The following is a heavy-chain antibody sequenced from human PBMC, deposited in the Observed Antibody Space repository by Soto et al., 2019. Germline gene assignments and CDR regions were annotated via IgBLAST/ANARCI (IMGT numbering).Heavy chain of an antibody. J-gene: IGHJ5*01. CDR1: GGSFSGYY. Sequence: PAETLSLTCAVYGGSFSGYYLTWIRQSPGKGLEWIGAINHNRDYKYNASLKCRVIITLGTSKNQFTLDMSSVTAADTAVYYCARGLPMGEVSLYWGSRRLSSVWFDSWGQGTLVTVSS. V-gene: IGHV4-34*01. CDR3: ARGLPMGEVSLYWGSRRLSSVWFDS. D-gene: IGHD2-21*01. CDR2: INHNRDY.